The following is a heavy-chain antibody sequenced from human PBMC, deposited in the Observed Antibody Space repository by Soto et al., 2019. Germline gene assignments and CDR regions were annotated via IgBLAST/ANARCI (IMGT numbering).Heavy chain of an antibody. CDR1: GYSFTTYG. CDR3: VRDLNGDFYY. D-gene: IGHD3-10*01. J-gene: IGHJ4*02. CDR2: INGYGHGA. V-gene: IGHV1-18*01. Sequence: QVQLVQSGAEVRQPGASVKVSCKASGYSFTTYGMSWVRQAPGQGLEYMGWINGYGHGAKYVQRFQGRFSMTTDTSTTTVYMDFRSLTSDDTAVYYCVRDLNGDFYYWGQGTVVIVSP.